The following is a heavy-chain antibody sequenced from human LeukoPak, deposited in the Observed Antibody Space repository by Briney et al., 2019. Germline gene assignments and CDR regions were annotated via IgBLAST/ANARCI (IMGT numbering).Heavy chain of an antibody. CDR3: ARGSIAARAFDY. CDR2: IIPIFGTA. CDR1: GGTFSSYA. V-gene: IGHV1-69*13. Sequence: ASVKVSCKASGGTFSSYAISWVRQAPGQGLEWMGGIIPIFGTANYAQKFQGRVTITADESTSTAYMELSSLRSEDTAVYYCARGSIAARAFDYWGQGTLVTDSS. J-gene: IGHJ4*02. D-gene: IGHD6-6*01.